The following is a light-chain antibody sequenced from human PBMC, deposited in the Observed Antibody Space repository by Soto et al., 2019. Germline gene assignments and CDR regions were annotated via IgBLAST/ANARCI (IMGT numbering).Light chain of an antibody. CDR3: QQANSCPLT. CDR1: QGIRSW. V-gene: IGKV1-12*01. J-gene: IGKJ4*01. CDR2: AAS. Sequence: DIQMTQSPSSVSASVGTRVPITCRASQGIRSWLAWYQQKPGKAPRLRIYAASSMQSGVPSRFSGSGSGTDFTLTISSLQPEDFANYYCQQANSCPLTFGGGTKVEIK.